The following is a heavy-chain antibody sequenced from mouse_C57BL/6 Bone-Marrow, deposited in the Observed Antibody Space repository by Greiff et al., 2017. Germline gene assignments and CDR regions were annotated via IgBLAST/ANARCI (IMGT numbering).Heavy chain of an antibody. CDR3: TTGDYDAFAY. J-gene: IGHJ3*01. CDR2: LDPENGDT. D-gene: IGHD2-4*01. V-gene: IGHV14-4*01. CDR1: GFNIKDDY. Sequence: VQLKESGAELVRPGASVKLSCTASGFNIKDDYMHWVKQRPEQGLEWIGWLDPENGDTEYASKFQGKATITADKSSNTAYLQLSSLTSEDTAVYYCTTGDYDAFAYWGQGTLVTVSA.